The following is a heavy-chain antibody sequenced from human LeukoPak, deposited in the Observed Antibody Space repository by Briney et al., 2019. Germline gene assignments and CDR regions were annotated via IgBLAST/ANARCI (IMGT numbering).Heavy chain of an antibody. V-gene: IGHV3-23*01. CDR1: GLTFSRYA. CDR2: ISGSGGST. J-gene: IGHJ5*02. CDR3: ATPRQDIVVVPAAMGVAGWFDP. D-gene: IGHD2-2*01. Sequence: GGALRLSCAASGLTFSRYARSWVRQAPGEGLEWVSAISGSGGSTYYADSVKGRFTISRDNSKNTLYLQMNSLRAEDTAVYYCATPRQDIVVVPAAMGVAGWFDPWGQGTLVTVSS.